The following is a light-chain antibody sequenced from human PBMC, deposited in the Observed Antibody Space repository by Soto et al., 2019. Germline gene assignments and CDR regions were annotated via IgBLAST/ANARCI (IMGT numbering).Light chain of an antibody. CDR1: ASNIGLDY. J-gene: IGLJ1*01. V-gene: IGLV1-51*01. CDR2: DNN. CDR3: GAWHSSPNVYV. Sequence: QSVLTQPHSVCAAPGHKVTISCSGTASNIGLDYVPWYQQLPGEAAPLQIYDNNRRPSGFPVRFSGSRSDTSASLCVSGLQSGLEAEYYCGAWHSSPNVYVFGAGPKVT.